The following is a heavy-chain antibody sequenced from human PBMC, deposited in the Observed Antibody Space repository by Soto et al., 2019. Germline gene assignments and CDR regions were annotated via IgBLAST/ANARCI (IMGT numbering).Heavy chain of an antibody. Sequence: GGSLRLSCAASVFTFSDYYMSWIRQAPGKGLEWVSYISSSSYTNYADSVKGRFTISRDNAKNSLYLQMNSLRAEDTAVYYCWGLSGTRGLDDAFDIWGQGTMVTVSS. CDR2: ISSSSYT. CDR1: VFTFSDYY. J-gene: IGHJ3*02. V-gene: IGHV3-11*06. D-gene: IGHD2-2*01. CDR3: WGLSGTRGLDDAFDI.